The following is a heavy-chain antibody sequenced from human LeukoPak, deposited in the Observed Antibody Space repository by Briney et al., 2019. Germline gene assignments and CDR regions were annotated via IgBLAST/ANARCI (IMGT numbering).Heavy chain of an antibody. CDR3: AREQQLVWGRWAFDI. CDR1: GFTFSSYW. Sequence: GGSLRLSCAASGFTFSSYWMHWVRQAPGKGLVWVSRINRDGSSTSYADSVKGRFTISRDNAKNTLYLQMNSLRAEDTAVYYCAREQQLVWGRWAFDIWGQGTMVTVSS. V-gene: IGHV3-74*01. CDR2: INRDGSST. D-gene: IGHD6-13*01. J-gene: IGHJ3*02.